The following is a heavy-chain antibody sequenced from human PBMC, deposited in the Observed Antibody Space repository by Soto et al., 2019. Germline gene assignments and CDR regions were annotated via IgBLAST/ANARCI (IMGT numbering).Heavy chain of an antibody. CDR1: GYTFTSYG. CDR3: ARSPRRKDIVVVVAATWGGSWFDP. D-gene: IGHD2-15*01. J-gene: IGHJ5*02. CDR2: ISAYNGNT. Sequence: QVQLVQSGAEVKKPGASVKVSCKASGYTFTSYGISWVRQAPGQGLEWMGWISAYNGNTNYAQKLQGRVTMTTDTSTSTAYMELRSLRSDDTAVYYCARSPRRKDIVVVVAATWGGSWFDPWGQGTLVTVSS. V-gene: IGHV1-18*01.